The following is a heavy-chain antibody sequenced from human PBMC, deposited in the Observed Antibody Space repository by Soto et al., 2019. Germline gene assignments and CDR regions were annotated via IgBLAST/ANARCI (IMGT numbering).Heavy chain of an antibody. CDR3: ATMVRGAPLEDSTGGVGY. Sequence: QLQLQESGPGLVKPSETLSLTCTVSGGSISSSSYYWGWIRQPPGKGLEWIGSIYYSGSTYYNPSLKSRVPISVDTSKNQFSLKLSSVTAADTAVYYCATMVRGAPLEDSTGGVGYWGQGTLVTVSS. CDR1: GGSISSSSYY. V-gene: IGHV4-39*01. CDR2: IYYSGST. D-gene: IGHD3-10*01. J-gene: IGHJ4*02.